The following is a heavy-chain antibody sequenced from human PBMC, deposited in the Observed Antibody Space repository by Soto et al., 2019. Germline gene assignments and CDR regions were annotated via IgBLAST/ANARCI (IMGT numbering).Heavy chain of an antibody. CDR2: IYYSGST. CDR3: ARGVCSGGSFFFFICGDYHYVMAV. D-gene: IGHD2-15*01. V-gene: IGHV4-59*01. J-gene: IGHJ6*02. CDR1: GGSISSYY. Sequence: PSETLSLTCTVSGGSISSYYWSWIRQPPGKGLEWIGYIYYSGSTNYNPSLKSRVTISVDTSKNQFSLKLSSVTAADTAVYYCARGVCSGGSFFFFICGDYHYVMAVWAQGPSVLVSS.